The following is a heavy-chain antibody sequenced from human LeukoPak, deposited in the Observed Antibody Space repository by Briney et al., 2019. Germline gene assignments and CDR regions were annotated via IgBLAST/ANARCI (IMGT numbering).Heavy chain of an antibody. J-gene: IGHJ6*02. CDR2: ISGGGGST. V-gene: IGHV3-23*01. D-gene: IGHD6-13*01. CDR1: GFTFSSYA. CDR3: AKTTDGSSWYWYYYGMDV. Sequence: GGSLRLSCAASGFTFSSYAMSWVRQAPGKGLEWVSAISGGGGSTYYADSVKGRFTISRDNSKNTLYLQMNSLRAEDTAVYYCAKTTDGSSWYWYYYGMDVWGQGTTVTVSS.